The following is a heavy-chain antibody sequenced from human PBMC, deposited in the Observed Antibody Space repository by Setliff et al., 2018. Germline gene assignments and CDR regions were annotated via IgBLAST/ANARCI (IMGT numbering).Heavy chain of an antibody. V-gene: IGHV1-69*13. CDR3: ARELRSPYWHLDS. Sequence: ASVKVSCKSSGGTFSSSGITWVRQAPGQGLQWLGRFIPILGATNYAQNFQGRVTITADESTSTGYMELRSLRSDDTAVYYCARELRSPYWHLDSWGQGTQVNVSS. CDR2: FIPILGAT. J-gene: IGHJ5*01. CDR1: GGTFSSSG. D-gene: IGHD3-16*01.